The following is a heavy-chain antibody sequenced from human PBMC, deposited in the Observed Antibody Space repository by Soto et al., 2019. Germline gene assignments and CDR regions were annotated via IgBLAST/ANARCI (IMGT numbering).Heavy chain of an antibody. CDR2: INPSGGST. V-gene: IGHV1-46*01. J-gene: IGHJ6*02. CDR1: GYTFTSYY. Sequence: ASVKVSCRASGYTFTSYYMHWVRQAPGQGLEWMGIINPSGGSTSSAQKFRGRVTVTRDTSTSTVYMELSRLRSEHTAVYYCARALFYDFWSCYLIQPSTTDTDVLCQGTAVPVSS. D-gene: IGHD3-3*01. CDR3: ARALFYDFWSCYLIQPSTTDTDV.